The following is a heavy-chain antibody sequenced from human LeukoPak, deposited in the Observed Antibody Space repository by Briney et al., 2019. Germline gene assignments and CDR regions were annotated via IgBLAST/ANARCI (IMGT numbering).Heavy chain of an antibody. CDR2: ISYDGSNK. CDR3: ASLSSGWLSIDY. D-gene: IGHD6-19*01. J-gene: IGHJ4*02. CDR1: GFTFSSYA. Sequence: PGGSLRLSCAASGFTFSSYAMHWVRQAPGKGLEWVAVISYDGSNKYYADSVKGRFTISRDNAKNSLYLQMNSLRAEDTAVYYCASLSSGWLSIDYWGQGTLVTVSS. V-gene: IGHV3-30-3*01.